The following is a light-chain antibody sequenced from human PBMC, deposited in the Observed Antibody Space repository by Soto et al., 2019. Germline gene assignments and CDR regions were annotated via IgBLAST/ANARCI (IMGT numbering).Light chain of an antibody. CDR3: QSYDSSLSRRWV. CDR2: G. V-gene: IGLV1-40*01. Sequence: QSVLTQPPSVSGAPGQRVTISCTGSSSNIGAGYPVHWYQQLPGTAPKLLVAGNRPSGVPDRFSVSKSGASVSLAITGLQAEDEADYYCQSYDSSLSRRWVFGGGTKVTVL. J-gene: IGLJ3*02. CDR1: SSNIGAGYP.